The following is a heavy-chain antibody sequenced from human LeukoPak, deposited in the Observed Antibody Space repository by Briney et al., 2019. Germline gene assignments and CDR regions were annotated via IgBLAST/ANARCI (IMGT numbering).Heavy chain of an antibody. J-gene: IGHJ4*02. V-gene: IGHV4-34*01. CDR1: GGSFSDYY. CDR3: ARGGRSYRSSWYPY. Sequence: SETLSLTCAVYGGSFSDYYWSWIRQSPGKGLEWIGEINHSGSTSYNPSLKSRVTLSVDTSKNQFSLNLTSVSAADTAVYYCARGGRSYRSSWYPYWGQGNLVTVSS. CDR2: INHSGST. D-gene: IGHD6-13*01.